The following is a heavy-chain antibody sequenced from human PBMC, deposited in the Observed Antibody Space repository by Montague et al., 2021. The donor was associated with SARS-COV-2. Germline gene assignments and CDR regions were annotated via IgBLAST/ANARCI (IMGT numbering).Heavy chain of an antibody. Sequence: SLRLSCAASGFTFSSYSVNWVRQAPGTGLEWISYISSSTNIIYYVDPVKGRFTSHRDNARNSPYLQMNSLRVDDTAVYYCAKDLVLRAARPDALDVWGQGTVVTVSS. V-gene: IGHV3-48*04. CDR1: GFTFSSYS. J-gene: IGHJ3*01. D-gene: IGHD6-6*01. CDR3: AKDLVLRAARPDALDV. CDR2: ISSSTNII.